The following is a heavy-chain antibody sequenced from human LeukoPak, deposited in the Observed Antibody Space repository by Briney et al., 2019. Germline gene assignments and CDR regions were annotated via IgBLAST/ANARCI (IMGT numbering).Heavy chain of an antibody. V-gene: IGHV4-34*01. Sequence: PSETLSLTCAVYGGSFSGYYWSWIRQPPGKGLEWIGSIYYSGSTSYNPSLKSRVTISVDTSKNQFSLMLSSVTAADTAVYYCARHLSGGDLNWGQGTLVTVSS. J-gene: IGHJ4*02. CDR3: ARHLSGGDLN. CDR2: IYYSGST. CDR1: GGSFSGYY.